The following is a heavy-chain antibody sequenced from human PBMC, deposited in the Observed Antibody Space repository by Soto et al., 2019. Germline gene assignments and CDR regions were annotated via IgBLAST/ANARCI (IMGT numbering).Heavy chain of an antibody. V-gene: IGHV1-46*01. J-gene: IGHJ4*02. Sequence: QVQLVQSGAEVKKPGASVKVSCKASGYTFTNSYIHWVRQAPGQGLEWMALLNPNGGSTNYAQNFQGRVTVTGETATSTVYMELTSLTSEDTAVYYCVRNLAAGDYWGEGALVTGSS. CDR3: VRNLAAGDY. CDR1: GYTFTNSY. D-gene: IGHD6-13*01. CDR2: LNPNGGST.